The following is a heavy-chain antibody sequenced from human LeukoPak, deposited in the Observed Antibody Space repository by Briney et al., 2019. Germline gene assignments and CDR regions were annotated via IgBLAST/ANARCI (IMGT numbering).Heavy chain of an antibody. D-gene: IGHD3-9*01. Sequence: SETLSLTCTVSGGSISSYYWSWIWQPPGKGLEWIGYIYYSGSTNYNPSLKSRVTISVDTSKNQFSLKLSSVTAADTAVCYCARAPTNFDWSLDYWGQGTLVTVSS. CDR1: GGSISSYY. J-gene: IGHJ4*02. CDR3: ARAPTNFDWSLDY. V-gene: IGHV4-59*01. CDR2: IYYSGST.